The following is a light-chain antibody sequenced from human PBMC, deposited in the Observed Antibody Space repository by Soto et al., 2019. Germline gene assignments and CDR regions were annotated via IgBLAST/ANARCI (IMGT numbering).Light chain of an antibody. CDR2: AAS. Sequence: DIQMTQSPSSLSASVGDRVTITCRASQPIRTWVAWYQQKPDQAPKTLLSAASTLESGVPSRVSGSGSGTDFTLTISSLQPEDFATYYCQQYQTPPLTFGGGTMVDIK. V-gene: IGKV1D-16*01. CDR1: QPIRTW. J-gene: IGKJ4*01. CDR3: QQYQTPPLT.